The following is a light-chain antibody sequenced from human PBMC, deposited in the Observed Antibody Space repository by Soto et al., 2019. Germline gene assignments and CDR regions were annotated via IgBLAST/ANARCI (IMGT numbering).Light chain of an antibody. CDR3: QQVDSYPIT. Sequence: IQLTPSPSFLSAPVGDRVTITCRGSQGISNYLVWYQQKPGKAPKLLMYDASTLQSGVPSRFSGSGFGTEFTLTISSLQPEDFATYYCQQVDSYPITFGQGTRLEIK. CDR2: DAS. J-gene: IGKJ5*01. CDR1: QGISNY. V-gene: IGKV1-9*01.